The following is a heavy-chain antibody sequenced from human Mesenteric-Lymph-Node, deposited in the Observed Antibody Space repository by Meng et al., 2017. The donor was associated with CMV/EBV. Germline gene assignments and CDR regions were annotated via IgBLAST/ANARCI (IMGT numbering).Heavy chain of an antibody. J-gene: IGHJ4*02. CDR1: IFILNTDA. Sequence: GGSLRLSCVVPIFILNTDAMHWVRRAPGKGLEWVASVHKDATTKYNAEAVKGRFTISRDNTQNTMYLQMSSLRAEDTAVYYCARDTGWWELLGIPDYWGQGTLVTVSS. CDR3: ARDTGWWELLGIPDY. V-gene: IGHV3-30*02. D-gene: IGHD1-26*01. CDR2: VHKDATTK.